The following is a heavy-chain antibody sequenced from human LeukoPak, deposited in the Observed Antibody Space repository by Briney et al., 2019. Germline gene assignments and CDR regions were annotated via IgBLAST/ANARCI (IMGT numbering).Heavy chain of an antibody. D-gene: IGHD2-2*01. Sequence: ASVKVSCKASGYPFTGYYLHWVRQAPGQGLEWMGWINPNSGFTNYAQKFQGRVTMTRDTSISTAYMELSRLRSGDTAVYYCARLADCSSSSCRSFDYWGQGTLVTVSS. V-gene: IGHV1-2*02. CDR2: INPNSGFT. J-gene: IGHJ4*02. CDR1: GYPFTGYY. CDR3: ARLADCSSSSCRSFDY.